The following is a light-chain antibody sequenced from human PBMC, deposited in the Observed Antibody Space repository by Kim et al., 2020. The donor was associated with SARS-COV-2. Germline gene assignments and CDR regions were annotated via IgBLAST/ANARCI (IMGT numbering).Light chain of an antibody. V-gene: IGLV7-46*01. CDR2: ETS. CDR1: TGSVTSGHH. J-gene: IGLJ3*02. CDR3: LLAYGGARV. Sequence: PGGTCTLTCGSSTGSVTSGHHAYWFQHKPGQAPRTLIYETSNKHSWTPARFSGSLLGEKVALTLSGAQPEDEAEYYCLLAYGGARVFGGGTQLTVL.